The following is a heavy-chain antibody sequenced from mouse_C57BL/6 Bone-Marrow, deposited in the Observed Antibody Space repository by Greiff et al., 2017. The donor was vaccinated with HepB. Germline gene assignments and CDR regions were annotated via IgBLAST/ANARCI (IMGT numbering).Heavy chain of an antibody. CDR3: ARPLYYGSSYWYFDV. CDR2: ISNGGGST. CDR1: GFTFSDYY. Sequence: EVQVVESGGGLVQPGGSLKLSCAASGFTFSDYYMYWVRQTPEKRLEWVAYISNGGGSTYYPDTVKGRFTISRDNAKNTLYLQMSRLKSEDTAMYYCARPLYYGSSYWYFDVWGTGTTVTVSS. V-gene: IGHV5-12*01. D-gene: IGHD1-1*01. J-gene: IGHJ1*03.